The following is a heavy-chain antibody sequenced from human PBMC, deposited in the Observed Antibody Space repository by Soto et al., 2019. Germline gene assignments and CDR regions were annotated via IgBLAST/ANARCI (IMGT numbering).Heavy chain of an antibody. V-gene: IGHV1-58*02. J-gene: IGHJ6*02. Sequence: SVKVSCKASGFTFTSSAMQWVRQARGQRLEWIGWIVVGSGNTNYAQKFQERVTITRDMSTSTAYMELSSLRSEDTAVYYCAAPVAYDSSGYYYYYGMDVWGQGTKVTVSS. CDR2: IVVGSGNT. D-gene: IGHD3-22*01. CDR1: GFTFTSSA. CDR3: AAPVAYDSSGYYYYYGMDV.